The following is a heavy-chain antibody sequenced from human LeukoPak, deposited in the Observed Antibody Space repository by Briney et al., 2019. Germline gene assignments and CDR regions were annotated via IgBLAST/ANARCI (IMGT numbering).Heavy chain of an antibody. J-gene: IGHJ6*03. Sequence: GASVKVSCKASGGTFSSYAISWVRQAPGQGLEWMGGIIPIFGTANYAQKFQGRVTITADKSTSTAYMELSSLRSEDTAVYYCARGAHMVRGVIHGGYYYYYMDVWGKGTTVTVSS. CDR1: GGTFSSYA. CDR3: ARGAHMVRGVIHGGYYYYYMDV. V-gene: IGHV1-69*06. CDR2: IIPIFGTA. D-gene: IGHD3-10*01.